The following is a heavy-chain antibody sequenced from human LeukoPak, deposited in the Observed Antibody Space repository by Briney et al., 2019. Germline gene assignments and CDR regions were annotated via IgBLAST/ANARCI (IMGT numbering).Heavy chain of an antibody. CDR1: GGSFGNYY. CDR2: IYYSGST. Sequence: SETLSLTCTVSGGSFGNYYWSWIRQPPGKGLEWIGYIYYSGSTNYNPSLKSRVTISVDTSKNQFSLKLSSVTAADTAVYYCARGVRLNYFDYWGQGTLVTVSS. V-gene: IGHV4-59*01. D-gene: IGHD3-10*01. CDR3: ARGVRLNYFDY. J-gene: IGHJ4*02.